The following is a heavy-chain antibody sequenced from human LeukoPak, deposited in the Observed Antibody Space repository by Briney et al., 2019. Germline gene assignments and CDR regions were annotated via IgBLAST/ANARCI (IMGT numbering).Heavy chain of an antibody. V-gene: IGHV3-21*01. Sequence: GGSLRLSCAASGFTFSSYSMNWVRQAPGKGLEWVSSISSSSSYIYYADSVKGRFTISRDNAKNSLYLQMNSLRAEDTAVYYCARELRSRYYYDSSGYYRFDYWGQGTLVTVSS. CDR2: ISSSSSYI. CDR3: ARELRSRYYYDSSGYYRFDY. D-gene: IGHD3-22*01. J-gene: IGHJ4*02. CDR1: GFTFSSYS.